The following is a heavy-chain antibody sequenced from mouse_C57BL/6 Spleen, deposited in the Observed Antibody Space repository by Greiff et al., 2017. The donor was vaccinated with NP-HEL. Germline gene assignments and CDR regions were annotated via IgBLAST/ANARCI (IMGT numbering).Heavy chain of an antibody. Sequence: VQLQQSGPGLVKPSQSLSLTCSVTGYSITSGYYWNWIRQFPGNKLEWMGYISYDGSNNYNPSLKNRISITRDTSKNQFFLKLNSVTTEDTATYYCARAYGNYVFDYWGQGTTLTVSS. V-gene: IGHV3-6*01. CDR1: GYSITSGYY. CDR3: ARAYGNYVFDY. CDR2: ISYDGSN. J-gene: IGHJ2*01. D-gene: IGHD2-1*01.